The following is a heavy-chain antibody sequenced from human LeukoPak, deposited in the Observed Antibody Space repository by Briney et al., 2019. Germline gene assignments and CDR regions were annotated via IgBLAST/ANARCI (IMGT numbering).Heavy chain of an antibody. CDR2: IYYSGTT. J-gene: IGHJ4*02. Sequence: KPSETLSLTCTVSGGSISSSSYYCGWIRQPPGKGLEWIGSIYYSGTTYYNPSLKSRVTISVDTSKNQFSLKLSSVTAADAAVYYCASPRGGGSSRYYFDYWGQGTLVTVSS. V-gene: IGHV4-39*01. CDR1: GGSISSSSYY. CDR3: ASPRGGGSSRYYFDY. D-gene: IGHD1-26*01.